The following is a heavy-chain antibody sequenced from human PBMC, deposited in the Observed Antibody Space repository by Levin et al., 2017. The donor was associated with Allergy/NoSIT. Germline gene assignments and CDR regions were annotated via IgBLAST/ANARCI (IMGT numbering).Heavy chain of an antibody. CDR1: APVSSGSQY. Sequence: APVSSGSQYWTWIRQPPGKGLEWIGYIYDRGVTNYNPSLGGRASISVDTSKSQFSLTLTSVTAADTAVYFCARGVFWFDPWGQGTQVTVSS. CDR3: ARGVFWFDP. CDR2: IYDRGVT. D-gene: IGHD3-10*01. J-gene: IGHJ5*02. V-gene: IGHV4-61*01.